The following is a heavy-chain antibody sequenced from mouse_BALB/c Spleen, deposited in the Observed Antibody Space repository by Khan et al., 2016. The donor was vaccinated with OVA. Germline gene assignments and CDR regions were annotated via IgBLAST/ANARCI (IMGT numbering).Heavy chain of an antibody. J-gene: IGHJ2*01. V-gene: IGHV1-20*02. CDR3: ARNYGSDVDY. CDR1: GYSFTGYF. CDR2: INPHIGET. D-gene: IGHD1-1*01. Sequence: VQLKQSGPELVKPGASVKISCKASGYSFTGYFMNWVMQSHGKSLEWIGRINPHIGETFYNQKFKGKATLTVDESSSTAHMELRSLASEDSAVDYGARNYGSDVDYWGQGTTLTVSS.